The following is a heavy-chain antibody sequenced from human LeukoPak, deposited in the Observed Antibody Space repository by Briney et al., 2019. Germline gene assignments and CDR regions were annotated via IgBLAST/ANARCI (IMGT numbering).Heavy chain of an antibody. CDR2: IDGAGDTI. CDR3: SSRFDS. V-gene: IGHV3-48*02. Sequence: GESLKISCATSGFTFSDYSMNWVRQAPGKGLEWVSYIDGAGDTIYYADSVKGRFTISRDNAKSSLDLQMNSLRDEDTAVYYCSSRFDSWGQGTLVTVSS. J-gene: IGHJ4*02. CDR1: GFTFSDYS.